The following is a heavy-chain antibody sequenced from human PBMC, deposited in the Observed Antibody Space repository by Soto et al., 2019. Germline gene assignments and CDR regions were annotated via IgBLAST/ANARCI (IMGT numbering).Heavy chain of an antibody. CDR2: IIPIFGTA. CDR3: AAIVAMVDY. V-gene: IGHV1-69*13. D-gene: IGHD2-21*01. Sequence: GASVKVSCKXSGGTFSIYAISWVRQAPGQGLEWMGGIIPIFGTANYAQKFQGRVTITADESTNTAYMELSSLRSEDTAVYYGAAIVAMVDYWGQGTLVTVS. CDR1: GGTFSIYA. J-gene: IGHJ4*02.